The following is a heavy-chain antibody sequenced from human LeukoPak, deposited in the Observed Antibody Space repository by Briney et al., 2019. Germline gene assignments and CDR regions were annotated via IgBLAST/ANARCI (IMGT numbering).Heavy chain of an antibody. CDR3: ARAQYSSGWYFDY. CDR2: IYHSGST. V-gene: IGHV4-4*02. J-gene: IGHJ4*02. D-gene: IGHD6-19*01. CDR1: GGSISSSNW. Sequence: SETLSLTCAVSGGSISSSNWWSWIRQPPGKGLEWIGEIYHSGSTNYNPSLKSRVTISVDKSKTQFSLKLSSVTAADTAVYYCARAQYSSGWYFDYWGQGTLVTVSS.